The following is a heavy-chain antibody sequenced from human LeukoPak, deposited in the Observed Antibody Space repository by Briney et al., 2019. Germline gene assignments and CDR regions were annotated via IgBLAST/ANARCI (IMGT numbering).Heavy chain of an antibody. CDR3: ARDYYGSGSRYNYMDV. CDR2: IYTSGST. CDR1: GGSISSYY. V-gene: IGHV4-4*07. Sequence: SETLSLTCTVSGGSISSYYWSWIRQPAGKGLEWIGRIYTSGSTNYNPSLKSRVTMSVDTSKNQFSLKLSSVTAADTAMYYCARDYYGSGSRYNYMDVWGKGTTVTVSS. D-gene: IGHD3-10*01. J-gene: IGHJ6*03.